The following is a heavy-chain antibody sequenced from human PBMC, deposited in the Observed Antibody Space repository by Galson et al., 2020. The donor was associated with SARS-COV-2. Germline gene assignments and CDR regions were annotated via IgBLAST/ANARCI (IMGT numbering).Heavy chain of an antibody. CDR3: ARGDLGYYDSSGYYNY. V-gene: IGHV3-21*01. Sequence: GGSLRLSCAASGFTFSSYSMNWVRQAPGKGLEWVSSISSSSSYIYYADSVTGRFTISRDNAKNSLYLQMNSLRAEDTAVYYCARGDLGYYDSSGYYNYWGQGTLVTVSS. CDR2: ISSSSSYI. D-gene: IGHD3-22*01. CDR1: GFTFSSYS. J-gene: IGHJ4*02.